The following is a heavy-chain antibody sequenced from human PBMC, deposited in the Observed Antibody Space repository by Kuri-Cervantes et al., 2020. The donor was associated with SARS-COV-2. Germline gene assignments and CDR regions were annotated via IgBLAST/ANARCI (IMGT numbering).Heavy chain of an antibody. CDR2: ISSNGGST. D-gene: IGHD6-13*01. CDR1: GFTFSSYA. Sequence: GESLKISCAASGFTFSSYAMHWVRQAPGKGLEYVSAISSNGGSTYYANSVKGRFTISRDNSKNTLYLQMGSLRAEDMAVYYCAKRAGIYSYSSSWFDYWGQGTLVTVSS. CDR3: AKRAGIYSYSSSWFDY. V-gene: IGHV3-64*01. J-gene: IGHJ4*02.